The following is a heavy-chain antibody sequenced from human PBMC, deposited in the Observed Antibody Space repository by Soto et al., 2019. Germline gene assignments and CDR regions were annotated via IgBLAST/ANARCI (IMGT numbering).Heavy chain of an antibody. Sequence: QVQLQESGPGLVKPSQTLSLTCTVSGGSISSGGYYWSWIRQHPGKGLEWIGYISYSGSTYYNPSRESRVTISVDTSKNQLSLKLSSVPAADTAVYDCARDALSRDSIWGQGTLVTVSS. CDR1: GGSISSGGYY. D-gene: IGHD3-22*01. CDR3: ARDALSRDSI. V-gene: IGHV4-31*03. J-gene: IGHJ4*02. CDR2: ISYSGST.